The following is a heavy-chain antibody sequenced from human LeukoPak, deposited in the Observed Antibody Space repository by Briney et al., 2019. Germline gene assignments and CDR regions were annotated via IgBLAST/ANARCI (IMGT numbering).Heavy chain of an antibody. CDR3: AKSQAWSSTSMNWFDP. CDR1: GFTFSSYG. D-gene: IGHD2-2*01. V-gene: IGHV3-30*18. Sequence: PGGSLRFSCAASGFTFSSYGMHWVRQAPGKGLEWVAVISYDGSNKYYADSVKGRFTISRDNSKNMLYLQMNSLRAEDTAVYYCAKSQAWSSTSMNWFDPWGQGTLVTVSS. J-gene: IGHJ5*02. CDR2: ISYDGSNK.